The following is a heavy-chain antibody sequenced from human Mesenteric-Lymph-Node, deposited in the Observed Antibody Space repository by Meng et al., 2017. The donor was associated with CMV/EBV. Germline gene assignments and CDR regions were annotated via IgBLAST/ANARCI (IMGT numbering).Heavy chain of an antibody. CDR2: ISSSSGYI. J-gene: IGHJ4*02. Sequence: GESLKISCAASGFTFSNYSMNWVRQAPGKGLEWVSSISSSSGYIYYADSVKGRFTISRDNAKNSVYLQMNSLRAEDTAVYYCARLGYGINSGFDYWGQGTLVTVSS. CDR3: ARLGYGINSGFDY. CDR1: GFTFSNYS. D-gene: IGHD4-23*01. V-gene: IGHV3-21*01.